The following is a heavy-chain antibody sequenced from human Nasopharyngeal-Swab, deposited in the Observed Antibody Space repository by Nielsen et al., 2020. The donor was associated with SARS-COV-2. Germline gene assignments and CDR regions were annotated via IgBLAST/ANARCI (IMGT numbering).Heavy chain of an antibody. V-gene: IGHV3-30*18. Sequence: VRQAPGKGLEWGAVISDDGSNKYYADPGKGRFTISRDNSKNTLYLQMNSLRAEDTAVYYCAKDPYYYGPGSYWNYFDYWGQGTLVTVSS. CDR3: AKDPYYYGPGSYWNYFDY. CDR2: ISDDGSNK. J-gene: IGHJ4*02. D-gene: IGHD3-10*01.